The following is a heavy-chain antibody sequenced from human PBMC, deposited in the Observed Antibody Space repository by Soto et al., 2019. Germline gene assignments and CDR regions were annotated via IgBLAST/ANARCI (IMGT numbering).Heavy chain of an antibody. CDR3: ARAQGPSLGSCLDL. Sequence: QVQLVESGGGVVQPGRSLRLSCAASGFTFSAYGMHWVRQAPGEGLEWVAVIWYDGGSEYYADSVEGRFTVSRDNAKNTVYLHMDTLRGDDTAVYYCARAQGPSLGSCLDLWGQGTLVTVSA. V-gene: IGHV3-33*01. CDR1: GFTFSAYG. D-gene: IGHD2-2*01. CDR2: IWYDGGSE. J-gene: IGHJ5*02.